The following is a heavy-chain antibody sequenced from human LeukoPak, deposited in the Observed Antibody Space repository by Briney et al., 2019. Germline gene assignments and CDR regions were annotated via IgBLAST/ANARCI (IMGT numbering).Heavy chain of an antibody. CDR3: VRGGEIGLDY. CDR1: GYTFNTYD. D-gene: IGHD3-16*01. CDR2: IDSSGGYT. V-gene: IGHV3-13*04. Sequence: GGSPRLSCAASGYTFNTYDMHWVRQTTGQGLEWISSIDSSGGYTYYAGSVKGRFTISRENDKNSLYLHMNSLRVGDTAVYSCVRGGEIGLDYWGHGTLVTVSS. J-gene: IGHJ4*01.